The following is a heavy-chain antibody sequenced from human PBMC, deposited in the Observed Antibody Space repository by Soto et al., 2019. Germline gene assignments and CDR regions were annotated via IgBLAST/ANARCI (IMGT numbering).Heavy chain of an antibody. J-gene: IGHJ6*02. V-gene: IGHV1-18*01. CDR3: ARDPTRITIFGVVTSDAYYYYGMDV. D-gene: IGHD3-3*01. CDR2: ISAYNGNT. Sequence: ASVKVSCKASGYTFTSYGISWVRQAPGQGLEWMGWISAYNGNTNYAQKLQGRVTMTTDTSTSTAYMELRSRRSDDTAVYYCARDPTRITIFGVVTSDAYYYYGMDVWGQGTTVTVSS. CDR1: GYTFTSYG.